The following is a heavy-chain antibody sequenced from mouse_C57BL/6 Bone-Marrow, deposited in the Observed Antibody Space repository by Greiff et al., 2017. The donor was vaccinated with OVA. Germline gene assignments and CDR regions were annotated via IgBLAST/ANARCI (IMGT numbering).Heavy chain of an antibody. CDR3: ASGDLDY. Sequence: QVQLQQSGAELARPGASVKLSCKASGYTFTSYGISWVKQRTGQGLEWIGEIYPRSGYTSYNEKFKGKATLTADKSSSTAYMELRSLTSEDSAVYFCASGDLDYWGQGTTLTVSS. CDR2: IYPRSGYT. CDR1: GYTFTSYG. J-gene: IGHJ2*01. V-gene: IGHV1-81*01.